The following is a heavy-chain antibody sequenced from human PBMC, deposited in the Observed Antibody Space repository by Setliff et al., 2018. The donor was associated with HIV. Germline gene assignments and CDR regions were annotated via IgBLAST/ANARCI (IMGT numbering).Heavy chain of an antibody. J-gene: IGHJ4*02. CDR3: ARGRLRNYFDY. V-gene: IGHV1-3*01. D-gene: IGHD2-8*01. Sequence: GASVKVSCKSSGYTFSNFGVSWVRQAPGQGLEWMGWINAGNGNTKYSQKFQGRVSITRDTSASKAYLELSSLRSEDTAVYYCARGRLRNYFDYWGQGTLVTVSS. CDR1: GYTFSNFG. CDR2: INAGNGNT.